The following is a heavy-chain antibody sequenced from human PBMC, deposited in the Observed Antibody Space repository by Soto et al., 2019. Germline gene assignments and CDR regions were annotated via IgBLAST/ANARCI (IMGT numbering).Heavy chain of an antibody. CDR3: ARAIGYKAGVFDY. CDR2: IIPILGIA. Sequence: GASVKVSCKASGGTFSSYTINWVRQAPGQGLEWMGRIIPILGIANYAQKFQGRVTITADKSTSTAYMELSSLRSEDTAVYYCARAIGYKAGVFDYWGQGTLVTVSS. D-gene: IGHD5-12*01. CDR1: GGTFSSYT. J-gene: IGHJ4*02. V-gene: IGHV1-69*02.